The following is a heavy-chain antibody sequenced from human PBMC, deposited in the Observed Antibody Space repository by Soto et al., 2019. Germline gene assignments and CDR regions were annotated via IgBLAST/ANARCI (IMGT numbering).Heavy chain of an antibody. CDR3: AREYSGSSNCFDP. V-gene: IGHV1-2*02. D-gene: IGHD1-26*01. J-gene: IGHJ5*02. CDR1: GNTFTGYY. CDR2: INPDSGDT. Sequence: QVQLVQSGTEVKKPGASVKVSCKASGNTFTGYYIHWVRQAPGQGLEWMGWINPDSGDTNYAQTFQGRVTMTRDSSVTTAYMELRSLRGDDTAVYFRAREYSGSSNCFDPWGQGTLVTVSS.